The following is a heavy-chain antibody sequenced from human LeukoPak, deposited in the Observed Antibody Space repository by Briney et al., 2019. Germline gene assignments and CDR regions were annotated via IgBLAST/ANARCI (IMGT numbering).Heavy chain of an antibody. Sequence: SETLSLTCAVYGGSFSGYYWSWIRQPPGKGLEWIGEINHSGSTNYNPSLKGRVTISVDTSKNQFSLKLSSVTAADTAVYYCARGAGFDPWGQGTLVTVSS. CDR2: INHSGST. CDR1: GGSFSGYY. CDR3: ARGAGFDP. J-gene: IGHJ5*02. V-gene: IGHV4-34*01.